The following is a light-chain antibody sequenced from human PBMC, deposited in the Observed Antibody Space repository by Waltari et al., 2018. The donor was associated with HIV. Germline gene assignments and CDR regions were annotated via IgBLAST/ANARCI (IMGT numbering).Light chain of an antibody. CDR2: GAS. V-gene: IGKV3-20*01. Sequence: ITMTQSPGTLSLSPGERATLSCRASQTVSSTYLAWYQQKPGQAPRLLIYGASSRATGIPDRFSGSGSGTDFTLTISRLEPEDFAVYYCQQYGSSPQTFGQGTKVEIK. CDR3: QQYGSSPQT. CDR1: QTVSSTY. J-gene: IGKJ1*01.